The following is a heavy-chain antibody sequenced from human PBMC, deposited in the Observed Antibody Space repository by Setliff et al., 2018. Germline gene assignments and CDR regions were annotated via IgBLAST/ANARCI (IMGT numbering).Heavy chain of an antibody. J-gene: IGHJ4*02. V-gene: IGHV4-39*07. CDR3: ARYPCRLPELAIYGSFDY. D-gene: IGHD3-10*01. Sequence: PSETLSLTCTVSGASLSSGTYYWGWIRQPPGKGLEWIGRIYYRGDTYYNASLKGRLTISVDTAQNQFSLRLTSVTAADTAVYYCARYPCRLPELAIYGSFDYWGQGALVTVSS. CDR1: GASLSSGTYY. CDR2: IYYRGDT.